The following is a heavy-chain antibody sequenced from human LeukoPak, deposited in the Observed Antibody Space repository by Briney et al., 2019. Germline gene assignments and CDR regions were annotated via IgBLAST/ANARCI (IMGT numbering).Heavy chain of an antibody. J-gene: IGHJ4*02. CDR2: INTDGTVT. V-gene: IGHV3-74*01. CDR3: ATKQWLAPPPDS. CDR1: GFTFSKYW. Sequence: GGSLRLSCAASGFTFSKYWMLWVRQAPGKGLESVSRINTDGTVTTYADSVKGRFTASRDNADNTMFLQMNSVRDEDTAVYYCATKQWLAPPPDSWGQGTPVTVSS. D-gene: IGHD6-19*01.